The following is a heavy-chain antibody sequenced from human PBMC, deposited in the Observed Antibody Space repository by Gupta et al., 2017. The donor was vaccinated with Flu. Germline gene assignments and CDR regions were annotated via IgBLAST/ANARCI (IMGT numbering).Heavy chain of an antibody. D-gene: IGHD2-2*01. CDR1: GGSLSGSY. Sequence: QVQLQQWRAGLLKPSETLSLTCAVYGGSLSGSYVSWIRQPPGNGLEWNGDINHSGSTNYNPSLKSRVTRSVDTSKNQFSLKLSSVTAADTAVYYCARGDCSSTSCRRKVGYYYYGMDVWGQGTTVTVSS. CDR2: INHSGST. V-gene: IGHV4-34*01. J-gene: IGHJ6*02. CDR3: ARGDCSSTSCRRKVGYYYYGMDV.